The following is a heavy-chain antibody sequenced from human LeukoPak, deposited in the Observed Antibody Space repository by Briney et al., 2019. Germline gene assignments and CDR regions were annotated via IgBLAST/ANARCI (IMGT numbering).Heavy chain of an antibody. V-gene: IGHV1-2*02. CDR2: INPNSGGT. CDR1: GYTFTAYY. D-gene: IGHD6-19*01. CDR3: ARESAVAKDSDH. J-gene: IGHJ4*02. Sequence: EASVKVSCKASGYTFTAYYIHWVRQAPGQGLEWMGWINPNSGGTISAQKFQGRLTMTRDTSLTTAYMELSRLRSDDTAVYYCARESAVAKDSDHWGQGTLVTVSS.